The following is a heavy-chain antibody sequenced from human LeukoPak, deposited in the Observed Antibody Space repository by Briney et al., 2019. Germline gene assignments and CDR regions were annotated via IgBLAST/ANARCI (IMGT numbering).Heavy chain of an antibody. D-gene: IGHD7-27*01. V-gene: IGHV3-53*01. J-gene: IGHJ4*02. Sequence: PGGSLRLSCAASDFTVSNNYMNWVRQAPGKGLEWVSVIYSGGNTYYADSVKGRFTISRDNSKNTLYLQMDSLRAEDTAVYYCARDGLATGVDYWGQGTLVTVSS. CDR1: DFTVSNNY. CDR2: IYSGGNT. CDR3: ARDGLATGVDY.